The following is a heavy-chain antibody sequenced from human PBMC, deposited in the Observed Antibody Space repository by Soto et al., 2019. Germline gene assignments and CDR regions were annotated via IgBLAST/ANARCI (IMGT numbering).Heavy chain of an antibody. J-gene: IGHJ4*01. CDR1: GGFLNTYY. V-gene: IGHV4-4*07. CDR3: ARGPGGFGEFSLDY. D-gene: IGHD3-10*01. Sequence: SETLYLTCTVSGGFLNTYYWRLIRQAAGKGLEWIRRIYSGGSTNYNPSLMSRVSVSVDMSKNQFSLKLSSVTAADTAVYYCARGPGGFGEFSLDYWCHGTLVTVSS. CDR2: IYSGGST.